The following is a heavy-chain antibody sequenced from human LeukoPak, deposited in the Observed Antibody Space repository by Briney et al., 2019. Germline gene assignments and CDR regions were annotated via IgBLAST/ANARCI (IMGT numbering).Heavy chain of an antibody. D-gene: IGHD4-17*01. J-gene: IGHJ4*02. CDR3: AKAVMTTVTFFDY. CDR1: GSTFSSYG. CDR2: IWYDGSNK. Sequence: GGSLRLSCAASGSTFSSYGMHWVRQAPGKGLEWVAVIWYDGSNKYYADSVKGRFTISRDNSKNTLYLQMNSLRAEDTAVYYCAKAVMTTVTFFDYWGQGTLVTVSS. V-gene: IGHV3-33*06.